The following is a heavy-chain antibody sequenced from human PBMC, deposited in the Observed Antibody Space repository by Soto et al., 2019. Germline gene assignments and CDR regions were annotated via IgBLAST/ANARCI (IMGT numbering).Heavy chain of an antibody. V-gene: IGHV4-31*03. CDR1: GGSISSGGYY. Sequence: QVQLQESGPGLVKPSQTLSLTCTISGGSISSGGYYWSWIRQHPGKGLEWIGYIYYSGSTYYNPSLKSRVTISVDTSKNQFSLKLSSVTAADTAVYYCARGVTLVRGVIHTPYFDYWGQGALVTVSS. CDR3: ARGVTLVRGVIHTPYFDY. CDR2: IYYSGST. D-gene: IGHD3-10*01. J-gene: IGHJ4*02.